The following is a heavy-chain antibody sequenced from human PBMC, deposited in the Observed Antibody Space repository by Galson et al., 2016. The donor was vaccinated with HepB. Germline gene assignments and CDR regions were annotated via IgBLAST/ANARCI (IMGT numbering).Heavy chain of an antibody. CDR3: ASTYGGLERHEY. Sequence: SLRLSCAVSGFSLSRYDIDWVRQAPGKGLEWVASLSSAGRNEEYADSVKGRFTISRDNFKSTMYLQMNSLRIEDTAVYYCASTYGGLERHEYWGQGTLVSVSS. J-gene: IGHJ4*02. CDR1: GFSLSRYD. V-gene: IGHV3-30*04. CDR2: LSSAGRNE. D-gene: IGHD1-1*01.